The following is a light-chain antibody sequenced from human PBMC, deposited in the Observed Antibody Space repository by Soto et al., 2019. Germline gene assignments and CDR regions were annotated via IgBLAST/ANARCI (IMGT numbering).Light chain of an antibody. Sequence: EIVLTQSPATLSSFPGDRVTLSCRASQSVSSSYLAWYQQEPGQAPRLLIYGASSRATGIPDRFSGSGSGTDFSLTISRLEPEDFAVYYCQQYGNSPETFGQGTKVDIK. V-gene: IGKV3-20*01. CDR3: QQYGNSPET. CDR2: GAS. CDR1: QSVSSSY. J-gene: IGKJ1*01.